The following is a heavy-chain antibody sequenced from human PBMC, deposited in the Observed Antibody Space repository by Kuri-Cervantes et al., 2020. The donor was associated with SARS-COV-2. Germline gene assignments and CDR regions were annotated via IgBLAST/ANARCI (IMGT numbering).Heavy chain of an antibody. J-gene: IGHJ4*02. CDR1: GFTFDDYG. Sequence: ETLSLTCAASGFTFDDYGMSWVRQAPGKGLEWVYGFNWNGGSTGYADSVKGRFTISRDNAKNSLYLQMNSLRAEDTALYYLARGGYSSGWFAYCFDYWGQGTLVTVSS. V-gene: IGHV3-20*04. CDR3: ARGGYSSGWFAYCFDY. CDR2: FNWNGGST. D-gene: IGHD6-19*01.